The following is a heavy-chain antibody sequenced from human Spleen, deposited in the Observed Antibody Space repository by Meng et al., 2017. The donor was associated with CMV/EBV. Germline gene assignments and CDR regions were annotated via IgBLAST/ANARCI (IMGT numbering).Heavy chain of an antibody. CDR2: IYSGGHT. CDR1: GFAVSSNY. Sequence: GGSLRLSCAASGFAVSSNYMSWVRQAPGKCLEWVSVIYSGGHTYYADSVKGRFTISRDNSRNMVYLQMNSLRADDTAVYYCASFDYGGNSDSLDIWGQGTMVTVSS. J-gene: IGHJ3*02. CDR3: ASFDYGGNSDSLDI. D-gene: IGHD4-23*01. V-gene: IGHV3-53*01.